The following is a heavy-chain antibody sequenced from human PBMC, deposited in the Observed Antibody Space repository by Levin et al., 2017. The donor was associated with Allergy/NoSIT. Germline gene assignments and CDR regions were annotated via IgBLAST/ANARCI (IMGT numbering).Heavy chain of an antibody. D-gene: IGHD1-26*01. V-gene: IGHV3-21*01. Sequence: GGSLRLSCAASGFTFSSYSMNWVRQAPGKGLEWVSSISSSSSYIYYADSVKGRFTISRDNAKNSLYLQMNSLRAEDTAVYYCAGGPGMPGYGMDVWGQGTTVTVSS. J-gene: IGHJ6*02. CDR2: ISSSSSYI. CDR3: AGGPGMPGYGMDV. CDR1: GFTFSSYS.